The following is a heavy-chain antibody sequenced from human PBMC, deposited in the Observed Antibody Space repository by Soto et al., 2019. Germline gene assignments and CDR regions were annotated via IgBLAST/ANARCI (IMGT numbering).Heavy chain of an antibody. V-gene: IGHV3-21*01. D-gene: IGHD4-4*01. CDR2: ISSSSSYI. J-gene: IGHJ4*02. CDR1: GFTFSSYS. Sequence: EVQLVESGGGLVKPGGSLRLSCAASGFTFSSYSMNWVRQAPGKGLEWVSSISSSSSYIYYADSVKGRFTISRDNAKNSLYLQMNSLRAEDTAVYYCAREGKDYSRYDYWGQGTLVTVSS. CDR3: AREGKDYSRYDY.